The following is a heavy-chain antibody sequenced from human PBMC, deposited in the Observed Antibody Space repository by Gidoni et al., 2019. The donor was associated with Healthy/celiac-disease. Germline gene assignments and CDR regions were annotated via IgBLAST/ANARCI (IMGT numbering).Heavy chain of an antibody. J-gene: IGHJ4*02. CDR3: AKYFGRRTSGWYRIDY. Sequence: EVQLLESGGGLVQPGGSLRLSCAASGFTFSSYAMSWVRQAPGKGLEWVSAISGSGGSTYYADSVKGRFTISRDNSKNTLYLQMNSLRAEDTAVYYCAKYFGRRTSGWYRIDYWGQGTLVTVSS. CDR2: ISGSGGST. V-gene: IGHV3-23*01. CDR1: GFTFSSYA. D-gene: IGHD6-19*01.